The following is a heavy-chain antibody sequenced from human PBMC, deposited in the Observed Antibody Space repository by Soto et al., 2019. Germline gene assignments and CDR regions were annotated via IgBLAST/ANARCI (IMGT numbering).Heavy chain of an antibody. J-gene: IGHJ3*02. D-gene: IGHD2-15*01. Sequence: GGSQRLSCTASEFNFGLYSLLWVRQAPGKGLEWIAFISNGDNHIFYADSVKGRFTISRDNAKNSVYLQMSSLRAEDTAVYYCAREEGYCNGGPCYRGAFDIWGQGTMVTVSS. V-gene: IGHV3-21*06. CDR2: ISNGDNHI. CDR3: AREEGYCNGGPCYRGAFDI. CDR1: EFNFGLYS.